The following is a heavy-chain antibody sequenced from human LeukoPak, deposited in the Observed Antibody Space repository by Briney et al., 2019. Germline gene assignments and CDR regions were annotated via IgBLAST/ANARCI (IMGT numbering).Heavy chain of an antibody. Sequence: SETLSLTCAVYGGSFSGYYWSWIRQPPGKGLEWVGEINHSGSTNYNPSLKSRVTISVDTSKNQFSLKLSSVTAADTAVYYCARGVYYDFWSGYPPPYCFDYWGQGTLVTVSS. CDR3: ARGVYYDFWSGYPPPYCFDY. CDR1: GGSFSGYY. CDR2: INHSGST. D-gene: IGHD3-3*01. J-gene: IGHJ4*02. V-gene: IGHV4-34*01.